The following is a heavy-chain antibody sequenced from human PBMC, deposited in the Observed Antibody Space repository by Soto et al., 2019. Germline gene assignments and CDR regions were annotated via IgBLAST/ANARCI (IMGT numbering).Heavy chain of an antibody. D-gene: IGHD4-17*01. CDR3: ASGDFFHFEY. CDR2: ISHSGST. CDR1: GGSITSSNW. J-gene: IGHJ4*02. V-gene: IGHV4-4*02. Sequence: SETLSLTCAVSGGSITSSNWWSWVRQPPGKGLEWLGQISHSGSTDYNPSLKSRVSISVDKSKNRLSLKLSSVTAADTALYYCASGDFFHFEYWGQGTLVTVSS.